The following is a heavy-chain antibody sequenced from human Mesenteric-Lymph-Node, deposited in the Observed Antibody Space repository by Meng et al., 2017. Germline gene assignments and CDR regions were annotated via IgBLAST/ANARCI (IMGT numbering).Heavy chain of an antibody. CDR3: AREILDSSGPPRYYYGMDV. Sequence: SQTLSLTCAVSGGSISSVNWWSWVRQSPGKGLEWIGEISHSGGSNYNPSLKSRVTISADKSKNQLSLRLSTVTAADTAVYYCAREILDSSGPPRYYYGMDVWGQGTTVTVSS. J-gene: IGHJ6*02. D-gene: IGHD3-22*01. CDR2: ISHSGGS. V-gene: IGHV4-4*02. CDR1: GGSISSVNW.